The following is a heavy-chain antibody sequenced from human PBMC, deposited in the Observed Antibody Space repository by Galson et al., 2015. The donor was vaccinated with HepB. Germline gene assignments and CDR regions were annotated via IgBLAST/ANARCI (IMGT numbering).Heavy chain of an antibody. CDR3: AKDAGQGSLEWLPLHY. Sequence: SLRLSCAASGFTFDDYAMHWVRQVPGKGLEWVSGISYNSDDKGYADSVKGRFTISRDNAKKSLYLQMHSLRLEDTALYYCAKDAGQGSLEWLPLHYWGQGILVTVSS. V-gene: IGHV3-9*01. J-gene: IGHJ4*02. CDR1: GFTFDDYA. CDR2: ISYNSDDK. D-gene: IGHD3-3*01.